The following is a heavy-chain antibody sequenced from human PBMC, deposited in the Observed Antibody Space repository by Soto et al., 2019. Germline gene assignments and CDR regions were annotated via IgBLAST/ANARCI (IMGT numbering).Heavy chain of an antibody. V-gene: IGHV4-34*01. Sequence: SETLSLTCAVYGGSFSGYYWSWIRQPPGKGLEWIGEINHSGSTNYNPSLKSRVTISVDTSKNQFSLKLSSVTAADTAVYYCARPGRVTIFGVVIPDAFDIWGQGTMVTVSS. CDR1: GGSFSGYY. D-gene: IGHD3-3*01. CDR2: INHSGST. J-gene: IGHJ3*02. CDR3: ARPGRVTIFGVVIPDAFDI.